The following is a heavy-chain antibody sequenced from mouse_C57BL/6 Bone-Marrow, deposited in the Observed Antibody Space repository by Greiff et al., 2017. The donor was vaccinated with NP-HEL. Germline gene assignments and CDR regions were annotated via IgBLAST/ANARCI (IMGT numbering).Heavy chain of an antibody. CDR3: TRKEDGYLWYFDV. CDR1: GYTFTDYE. V-gene: IGHV1-15*01. Sequence: VKLMESGAELVRPGASVTLSCKASGYTFTDYEMHWVKQTPVHGLEWIGAIDPETGGTAYNQKFKGKAILTADKSSSTAYMELRSLTSEDSAVYYCTRKEDGYLWYFDVWGTGTTVTVSS. CDR2: IDPETGGT. J-gene: IGHJ1*03. D-gene: IGHD2-3*01.